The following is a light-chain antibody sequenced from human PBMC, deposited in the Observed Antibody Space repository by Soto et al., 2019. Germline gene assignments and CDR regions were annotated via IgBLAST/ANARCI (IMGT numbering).Light chain of an antibody. CDR2: DVS. J-gene: IGLJ3*02. CDR1: SSDVGGYNY. Sequence: QSALTQPASVSGSPGQSITISCTGTSSDVGGYNYVSWYQQHPGKAPKLMIYDVSNRPSGVSNRFSGSKSGNTASLTISGLHAEGEADYYCSSYTSRGTLVVFGGGTKLTVL. V-gene: IGLV2-14*01. CDR3: SSYTSRGTLVV.